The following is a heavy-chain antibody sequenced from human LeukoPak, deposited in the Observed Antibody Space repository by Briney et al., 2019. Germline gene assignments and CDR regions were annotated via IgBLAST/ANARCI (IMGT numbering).Heavy chain of an antibody. J-gene: IGHJ4*02. CDR2: IWYDGSNK. V-gene: IGHV3-33*01. CDR3: ARDFMDIVVVPAALWLDY. D-gene: IGHD2-2*03. CDR1: GFTFSSYG. Sequence: GGSLRLSCAASGFTFSSYGMHWVRQAPGKGLEWLAVIWYDGSNKYYADSVKGRFTISRDNSKNTLYLQMNSLRAEDTAVYYCARDFMDIVVVPAALWLDYWGQGTLVTVSS.